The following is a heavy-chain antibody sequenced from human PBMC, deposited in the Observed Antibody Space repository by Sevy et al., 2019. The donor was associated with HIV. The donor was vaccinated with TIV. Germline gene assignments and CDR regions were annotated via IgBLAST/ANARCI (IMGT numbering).Heavy chain of an antibody. Sequence: GGSLRLSCAASGFTFSSYSMNWVRQAPGKGLEWVSSISSSSSYIYYADSVKGRFTISRDNAKNSLYLQMNSLRAEDTAVYYCARAKGYCSSTCCYTPRNYYYYYGMDVWGQGTTVTVSS. V-gene: IGHV3-21*01. CDR3: ARAKGYCSSTCCYTPRNYYYYYGMDV. J-gene: IGHJ6*02. CDR2: ISSSSSYI. D-gene: IGHD2-2*02. CDR1: GFTFSSYS.